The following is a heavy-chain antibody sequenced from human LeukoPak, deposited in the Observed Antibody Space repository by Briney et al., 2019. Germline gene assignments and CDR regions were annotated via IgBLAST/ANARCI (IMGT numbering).Heavy chain of an antibody. J-gene: IGHJ3*02. D-gene: IGHD4-11*01. Sequence: SETLSLTCTVSGGSISSYYWSWIRQPPGKGLEWIGYIYYSGSTNYNPSLKSRVTISVDTSKNQFSLKLSSVTAADTAVYYCASIAVTTSAGDIWGQGTMVTVSS. CDR3: ASIAVTTSAGDI. CDR2: IYYSGST. V-gene: IGHV4-59*01. CDR1: GGSISSYY.